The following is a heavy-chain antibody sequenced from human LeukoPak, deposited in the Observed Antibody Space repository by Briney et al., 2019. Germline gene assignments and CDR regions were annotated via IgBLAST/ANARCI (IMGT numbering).Heavy chain of an antibody. V-gene: IGHV3-23*01. Sequence: GGTLRLSCAASGFTFRTSGMSWVRQAPGKGLEWVSAISGSGVSTYYADSVKGRFTISRDNSKNTLYLQMNSLRAEDTAVYYCAKVPVLRFLESVPYYFDYWGQGTLVTVSS. J-gene: IGHJ4*02. CDR2: ISGSGVST. CDR3: AKVPVLRFLESVPYYFDY. CDR1: GFTFRTSG. D-gene: IGHD3-3*01.